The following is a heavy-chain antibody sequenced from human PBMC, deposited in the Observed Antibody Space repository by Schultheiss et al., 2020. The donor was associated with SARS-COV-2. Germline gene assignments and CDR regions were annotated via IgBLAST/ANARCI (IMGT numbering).Heavy chain of an antibody. CDR1: GGSISSYF. J-gene: IGHJ6*02. CDR3: ARQRYCSSTSCSKGLYYYYGMDV. CDR2: IYSSGST. D-gene: IGHD2-2*01. Sequence: SETLSLTCTVSGGSISSYFWSWIRQPAEKGLEWIGRIYSSGSTNYNPSLKSRVTMSVDTSKNQFSLKLSSVTAADTAVYYCARQRYCSSTSCSKGLYYYYGMDVWGQGTMVTVSS. V-gene: IGHV4-4*07.